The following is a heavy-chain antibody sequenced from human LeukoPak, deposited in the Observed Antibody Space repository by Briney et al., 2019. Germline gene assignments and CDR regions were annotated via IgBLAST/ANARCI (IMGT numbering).Heavy chain of an antibody. Sequence: GSLRLSCAASGFTFSSYAMSWIRQPPGKGLEWIGSIYYSGSTYYNPSLKSRVTISVDTSKNQFPLKLSSVTAADTAVYYCASRGAGKLYDYWGQGTLVTVSS. V-gene: IGHV4-39*01. D-gene: IGHD1-26*01. J-gene: IGHJ4*02. CDR1: GFTFSSYA. CDR2: IYYSGST. CDR3: ASRGAGKLYDY.